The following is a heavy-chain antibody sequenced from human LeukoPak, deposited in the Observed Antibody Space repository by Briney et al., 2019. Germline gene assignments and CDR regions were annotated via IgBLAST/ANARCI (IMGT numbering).Heavy chain of an antibody. J-gene: IGHJ5*02. D-gene: IGHD2-2*01. V-gene: IGHV1-2*02. Sequence: ASVKVSCKASGCTFTGYYMHWVRQAPGQGLEWMGWINPNSGGTNYAQKFQGRVTMTRDTSISTAYMELSRLRSDDTAVYYCARGGCSSTSCKENWFDPWGQGTLVTVSS. CDR3: ARGGCSSTSCKENWFDP. CDR1: GCTFTGYY. CDR2: INPNSGGT.